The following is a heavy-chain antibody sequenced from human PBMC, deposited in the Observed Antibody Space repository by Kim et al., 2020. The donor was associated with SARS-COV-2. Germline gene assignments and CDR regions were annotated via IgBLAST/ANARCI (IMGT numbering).Heavy chain of an antibody. Sequence: GGSLRLSCAASGFTFSSYGMHWVRQAPGKGLEWVAVLWYDGSNTYYADSVKGRFTISRDNSKNTLYLQMNSLRAEDTAVYYCARDTGGDYYFDYWGQGTLVTVSS. CDR3: ARDTGGDYYFDY. CDR1: GFTFSSYG. J-gene: IGHJ4*02. D-gene: IGHD2-21*02. V-gene: IGHV3-33*01. CDR2: LWYDGSNT.